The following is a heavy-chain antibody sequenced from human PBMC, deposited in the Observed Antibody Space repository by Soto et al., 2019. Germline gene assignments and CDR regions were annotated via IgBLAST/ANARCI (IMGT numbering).Heavy chain of an antibody. D-gene: IGHD3-10*01. CDR3: AKDHRAMVRGVIIDY. J-gene: IGHJ4*02. CDR1: GFTFSSYA. Sequence: GGSLRLSCAASGFTFSSYAMSWVRQAPGKGLEWVSAISGSGGSTYYADSVKGRFTISRDNSKNTLYLQMNSLRAEDTAVYYCAKDHRAMVRGVIIDYWGQGTLVTVFS. CDR2: ISGSGGST. V-gene: IGHV3-23*01.